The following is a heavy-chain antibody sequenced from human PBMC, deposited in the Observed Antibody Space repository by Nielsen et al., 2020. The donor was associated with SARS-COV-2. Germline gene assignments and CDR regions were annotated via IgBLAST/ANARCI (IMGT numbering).Heavy chain of an antibody. CDR3: ATTGYSSSWYGTHAFDI. V-gene: IGHV3-20*01. CDR1: GFTFDDYG. J-gene: IGHJ3*02. Sequence: GESLKISCAASGFTFDDYGMSWVRQAPGKGLEWVSGINWNGGSTGYADSVKGRFTISRDNAKNSLYLQMNSLRAEDTALYHCATTGYSSSWYGTHAFDIWGQGTMVTVSS. CDR2: INWNGGST. D-gene: IGHD6-13*01.